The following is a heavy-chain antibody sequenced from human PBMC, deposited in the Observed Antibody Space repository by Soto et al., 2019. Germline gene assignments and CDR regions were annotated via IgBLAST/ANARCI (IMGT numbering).Heavy chain of an antibody. J-gene: IGHJ3*02. CDR2: ISAYNGNT. CDR1: GYTFTSYG. V-gene: IGHV1-18*01. D-gene: IGHD6-13*01. Sequence: ASVKVSCKASGYTFTSYGISWVRQAPGQGLEWMGWISAYNGNTNYAQKLQGRVTMTTDTSTSTAYMELRSLRSDDTAVYYCARTPFYSTSCYVTRDAFDIWSQGTMVTVSS. CDR3: ARTPFYSTSCYVTRDAFDI.